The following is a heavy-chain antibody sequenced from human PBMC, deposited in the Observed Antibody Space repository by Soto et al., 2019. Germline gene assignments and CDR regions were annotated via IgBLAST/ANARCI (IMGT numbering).Heavy chain of an antibody. Sequence: GESLKISCKGSGYSFTSYWIGWVRQMPGKGLEWMGIIYPGDSDTRYSPSFQGQVTISADKSISTAYLQWSSLKASDTAMYYCARGGYSSSWYKGAFDYWGQGTLVTVSS. V-gene: IGHV5-51*01. CDR1: GYSFTSYW. J-gene: IGHJ4*02. D-gene: IGHD6-13*01. CDR2: IYPGDSDT. CDR3: ARGGYSSSWYKGAFDY.